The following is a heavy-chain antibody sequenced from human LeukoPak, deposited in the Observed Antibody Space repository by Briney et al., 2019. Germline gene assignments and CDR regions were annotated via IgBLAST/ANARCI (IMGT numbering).Heavy chain of an antibody. CDR2: IYYSGST. V-gene: IGHV4-59*01. Sequence: SETLSLTCTVSGGSISSYYWSWIRQPPGKGLEWIGYIYYSGSTNYNPSLKSRVTISVDTSKNQFSLKLSSVTAADTAVYYCARDHSSGWYSSPWVFDYWGQGTLVTVSS. CDR3: ARDHSSGWYSSPWVFDY. CDR1: GGSISSYY. J-gene: IGHJ4*02. D-gene: IGHD6-19*01.